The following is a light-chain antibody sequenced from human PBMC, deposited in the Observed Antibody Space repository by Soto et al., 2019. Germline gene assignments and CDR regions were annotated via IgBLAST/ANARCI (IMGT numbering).Light chain of an antibody. CDR1: QSVSGRY. CDR3: QQYGTSPRYT. V-gene: IGKV3-20*01. J-gene: IGKJ2*01. Sequence: EIVLTQSPGTLSLSPGERATLSCRASQSVSGRYLAWYQQKPGQAPRLLIYEASGRATGIPDRFSGSGSGTDSTLTISRLEPEDFAVYYCQQYGTSPRYTFGQGTKLEIK. CDR2: EAS.